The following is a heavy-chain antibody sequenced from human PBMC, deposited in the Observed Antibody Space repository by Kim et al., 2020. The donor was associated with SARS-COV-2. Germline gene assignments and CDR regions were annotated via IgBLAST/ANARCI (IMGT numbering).Heavy chain of an antibody. Sequence: SVKVSCKASGGTFSSYSISWVRQAPGQGLEWMGGIIPIFGTANYAQKFQGRVTITADKSTSTAYMELSSLRSEDTAVYYCASPRILEYAGDWGDDAYDIWGQGTMVTVSS. CDR1: GGTFSSYS. CDR2: IIPIFGTA. J-gene: IGHJ3*02. CDR3: ASPRILEYAGDWGDDAYDI. V-gene: IGHV1-69*06. D-gene: IGHD2-21*02.